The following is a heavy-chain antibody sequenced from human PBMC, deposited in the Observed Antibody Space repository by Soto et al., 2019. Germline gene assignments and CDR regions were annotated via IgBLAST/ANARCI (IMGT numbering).Heavy chain of an antibody. CDR3: AKEADISGYHPDY. D-gene: IGHD3-22*01. J-gene: IGHJ4*02. CDR2: ISGSGGST. CDR1: GFTFSSYA. Sequence: GGSLRLSCAASGFTFSSYAMSWVRQAPGKGLEWVSVISGSGGSTHYADSVKGRSTISRDNSKNTLYLQVNSLRAEDTAVYYCAKEADISGYHPDYWGQGTQVTVSS. V-gene: IGHV3-23*01.